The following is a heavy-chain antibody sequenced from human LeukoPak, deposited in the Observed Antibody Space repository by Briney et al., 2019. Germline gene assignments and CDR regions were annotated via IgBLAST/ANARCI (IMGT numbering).Heavy chain of an antibody. CDR1: GFTFSSYS. CDR3: ARPRSSSSWYRGWFDP. CDR2: ISSSSSYI. D-gene: IGHD6-13*01. J-gene: IGHJ5*02. Sequence: GGSLRLSCAASGFTFSSYSMNWVRQAPGKGLEWVSSISSSSSYIYYADSVKGRFTISRDNAKNSLYLQMNSLRAEDTAVYYCARPRSSSSWYRGWFDPWGQGTLVTVSS. V-gene: IGHV3-21*01.